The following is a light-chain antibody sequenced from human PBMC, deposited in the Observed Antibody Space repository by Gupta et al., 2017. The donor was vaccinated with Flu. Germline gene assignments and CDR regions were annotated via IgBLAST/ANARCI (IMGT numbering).Light chain of an antibody. CDR1: QSISSY. CDR2: AAS. V-gene: IGKV1-39*01. CDR3: QQSYSTNQ. J-gene: IGKJ1*01. Sequence: DIQMTQSPSSLSASVGDRVTITCRASQSISSYLNWYQQKPGKAPKLLIYAASSLQSGVPSRFSGSGYETDFTLTSSRRQPEDFANYYGQQSYSTNQFGQGTKVEIK.